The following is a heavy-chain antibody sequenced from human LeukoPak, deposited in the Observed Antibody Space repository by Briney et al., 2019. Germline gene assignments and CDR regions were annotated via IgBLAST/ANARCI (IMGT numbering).Heavy chain of an antibody. D-gene: IGHD6-19*01. V-gene: IGHV3-23*01. CDR2: ISGSGGST. CDR3: AKMGLNQWTDNYYDG. CDR1: GFTFSSYA. J-gene: IGHJ4*02. Sequence: GGSPRLSCAASGFTFSSYAMSWVRQAPGKGLEWVSAISGSGGSTYCADSVKGRFTISRDNSKNTLYLQTNSLRAEDTAVYYCAKMGLNQWTDNYYDGWGQGTLVTVAS.